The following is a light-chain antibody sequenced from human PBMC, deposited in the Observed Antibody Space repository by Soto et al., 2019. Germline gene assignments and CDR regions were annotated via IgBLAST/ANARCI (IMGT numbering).Light chain of an antibody. CDR2: AAS. CDR1: QSVTVNS. V-gene: IGKV3-20*01. Sequence: EILLTQSPSTLSLSPGEGVTLSCRASQSVTVNSLAWYQQKPGQAPRLLIYAASTRAAAVPDRFTGSGSGTDFALTISRLEPEDFAVYYCQQWSSSPRTFGQGTKLEIK. CDR3: QQWSSSPRT. J-gene: IGKJ2*01.